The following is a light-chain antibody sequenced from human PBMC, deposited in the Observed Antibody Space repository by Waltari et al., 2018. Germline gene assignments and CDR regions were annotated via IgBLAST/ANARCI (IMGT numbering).Light chain of an antibody. V-gene: IGKV1-8*01. J-gene: IGKJ1*01. Sequence: AIRMTQSPSPISASTGDTVTISCRASQGIRTYLAWYQQKPGTAPKLLMYATSTLQTGVPSRFSGGGSGTDFTLTISRLQSDDFAIYYCQQYYDYPGTFGQGTKVEVK. CDR2: ATS. CDR3: QQYYDYPGT. CDR1: QGIRTY.